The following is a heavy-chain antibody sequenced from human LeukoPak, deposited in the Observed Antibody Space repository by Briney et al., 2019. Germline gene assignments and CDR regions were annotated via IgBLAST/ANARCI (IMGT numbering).Heavy chain of an antibody. Sequence: EPSETLSLTCTVSGGSISSSSYYWGWIRQPPGKGLEWIGSIYYSGSTYYNPSLKSRVTISVDTSKNQFFLKLSSVTAADTAVYYCATTTVTTSSSYYFDYWGQGTLVTVSS. V-gene: IGHV4-39*01. CDR2: IYYSGST. CDR1: GGSISSSSYY. D-gene: IGHD4-17*01. CDR3: ATTTVTTSSSYYFDY. J-gene: IGHJ4*02.